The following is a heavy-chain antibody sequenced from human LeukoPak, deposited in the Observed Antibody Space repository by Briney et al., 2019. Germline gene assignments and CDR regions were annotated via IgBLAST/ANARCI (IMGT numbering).Heavy chain of an antibody. V-gene: IGHV3-74*01. CDR3: AGAGTGYSSGYYLFDL. CDR2: INSDGSTT. Sequence: GSLRLSCAASGFTFSSYWMHWVRQAPGKGLVWVSRINSDGSTTSYADSVKGRFTISRDNAKNTLSLQMNSLRPEDTAVYYCAGAGTGYSSGYYLFDLWGRGTLVTVSS. CDR1: GFTFSSYW. J-gene: IGHJ2*01. D-gene: IGHD6-19*01.